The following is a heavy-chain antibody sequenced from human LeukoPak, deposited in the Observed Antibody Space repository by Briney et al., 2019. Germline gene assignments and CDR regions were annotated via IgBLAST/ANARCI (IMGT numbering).Heavy chain of an antibody. CDR2: IKSKTDGGTT. CDR1: GFTFSSYA. J-gene: IGHJ5*02. CDR3: TTESPGFGDT. Sequence: GGSLRLSCAASGFTFSSYAMSWVRQAPGKGLEWVGRIKSKTDGGTTDYAAPVKGRFTISRDDSKNTLYLQMNSLKTEDTAVYYCTTESPGFGDTWGQGTLVTVSS. V-gene: IGHV3-15*01. D-gene: IGHD3-10*01.